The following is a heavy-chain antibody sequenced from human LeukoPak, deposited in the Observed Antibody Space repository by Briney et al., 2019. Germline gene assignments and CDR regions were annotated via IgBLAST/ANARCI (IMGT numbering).Heavy chain of an antibody. CDR2: IFYSESS. V-gene: IGHV4-39*07. D-gene: IGHD3-3*01. CDR1: GGFISSSSYY. Sequence: RWESLSLICTVSGGFISSSSYYWGWIRRPRGRGRHCFGSIFYSESSNYNHTLNSRVNMSVDTFKSQFSLNPISVTAEDTTVYYCAICYDFWNGYNGAFHIWGQGTMATVSS. J-gene: IGHJ3*02. CDR3: AICYDFWNGYNGAFHI.